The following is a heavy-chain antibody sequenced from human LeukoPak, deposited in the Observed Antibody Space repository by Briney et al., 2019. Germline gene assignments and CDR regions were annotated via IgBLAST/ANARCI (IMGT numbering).Heavy chain of an antibody. J-gene: IGHJ3*02. V-gene: IGHV1-69*05. D-gene: IGHD2-2*01. Sequence: SVKVSCKASGGTFSSYAISWVRQAPGQGLEWMGGIIPIFGTANYAQKFQGRVTITTDESTSTAYMELSSLRSEDTAVYYCARGRGGPAAMRFDAFYILGQRTKVTGSS. CDR1: GGTFSSYA. CDR3: ARGRGGPAAMRFDAFYI. CDR2: IIPIFGTA.